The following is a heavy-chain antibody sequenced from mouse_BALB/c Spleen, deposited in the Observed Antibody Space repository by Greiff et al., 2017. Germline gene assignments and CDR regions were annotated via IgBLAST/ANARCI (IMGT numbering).Heavy chain of an antibody. CDR3: ARNLHYYGYNWYFDV. Sequence: QVQLKESGPGLVQPSQSLSITCTVSGFSLTSYGVHWVRQSPGKGLEWLGVIWSGGSTDYNAAFISRLSISKDNSKSQVFFKMNSLQANDTAIYYCARNLHYYGYNWYFDVWGAGTTVTVSS. CDR2: IWSGGST. J-gene: IGHJ1*01. CDR1: GFSLTSYG. D-gene: IGHD1-2*01. V-gene: IGHV2-2*02.